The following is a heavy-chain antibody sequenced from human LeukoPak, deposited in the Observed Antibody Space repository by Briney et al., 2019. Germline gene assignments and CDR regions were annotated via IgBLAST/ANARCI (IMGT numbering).Heavy chain of an antibody. Sequence: GGSLRLSCAASGFTFSSFAMTWVRQAPGKGLEWVSGFDGNGPNAYYADSVKGRWTISRDNSRNTLYLEMNSLRPEDTAIYYCAKPRTTGLGWAQFDYWGQGSLVTVSS. CDR1: GFTFSSFA. D-gene: IGHD2-8*02. J-gene: IGHJ4*02. CDR2: FDGNGPNA. V-gene: IGHV3-23*01. CDR3: AKPRTTGLGWAQFDY.